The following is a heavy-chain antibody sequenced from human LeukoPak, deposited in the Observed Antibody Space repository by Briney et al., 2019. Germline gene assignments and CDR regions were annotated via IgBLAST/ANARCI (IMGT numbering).Heavy chain of an antibody. J-gene: IGHJ4*02. CDR2: IRSNTYGGTA. Sequence: GGSLRLSCTTSGFTFGDYAMSWFRQAPGKGLEWVGFIRSNTYGGTAEYAASVKGRFTISRDDSKSIAYLQMNSLKTEDTAVYYCTKGDYHAYWGQGTLATVSS. CDR3: TKGDYHAY. CDR1: GFTFGDYA. V-gene: IGHV3-49*03.